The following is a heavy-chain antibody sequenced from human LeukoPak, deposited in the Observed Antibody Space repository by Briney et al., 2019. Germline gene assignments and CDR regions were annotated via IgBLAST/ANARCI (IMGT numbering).Heavy chain of an antibody. Sequence: PGGSLRLSCAASGFIVSTNHMSWVRQAPGKGLEWVSIIYSDDSTHYADSVKGRFTISRDNSKNTLFLQMNSLRAEDTAVYYCATRVDTAGRAGVFDYWGPGTLVTVSS. CDR3: ATRVDTAGRAGVFDY. V-gene: IGHV3-53*01. CDR1: GFIVSTNH. CDR2: IYSDDST. D-gene: IGHD3-10*01. J-gene: IGHJ4*02.